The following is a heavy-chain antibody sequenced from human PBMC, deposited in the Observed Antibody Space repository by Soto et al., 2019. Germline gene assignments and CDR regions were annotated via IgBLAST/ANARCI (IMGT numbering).Heavy chain of an antibody. CDR3: AISWLHSYYFDY. D-gene: IGHD5-12*01. CDR2: IVPIFNTS. J-gene: IGHJ4*02. CDR1: GGTFSTYP. V-gene: IGHV1-69*01. Sequence: QVQLVQSGAEVKKPGSSVKVSCKASGGTFSTYPITWVRQAPGQGLEWVGVIVPIFNTSTYARKFRGRVPMPADESTTTAFMELSSLRSDDTAVYYCAISWLHSYYFDYWGPGTLVTGSS.